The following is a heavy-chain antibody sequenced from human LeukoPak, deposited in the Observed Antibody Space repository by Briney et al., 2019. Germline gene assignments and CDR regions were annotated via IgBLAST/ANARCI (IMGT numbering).Heavy chain of an antibody. V-gene: IGHV1-18*01. D-gene: IGHD6-19*01. Sequence: ASVKVSCKASGYTFTSYGISWVRQAPGQGLEWMGWISAYNGNTNYAQKLQGRVTMTTDTSTSTAYMELRSLRSDDAAVYYCARRYSSGPSDAFDIWGQGTMVTVSS. J-gene: IGHJ3*02. CDR3: ARRYSSGPSDAFDI. CDR1: GYTFTSYG. CDR2: ISAYNGNT.